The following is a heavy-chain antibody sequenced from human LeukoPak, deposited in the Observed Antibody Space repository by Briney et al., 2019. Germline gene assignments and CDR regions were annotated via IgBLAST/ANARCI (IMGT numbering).Heavy chain of an antibody. Sequence: GASVKVSRNASGYTITGYYMHWVRQAPGQGLERMGWINANNDGSVYAQKFQGRVTMTRDTSINTAYMELSRLGSDDTAVYYCARKRGAGVDTSAFDMWGQGTTVTV. CDR2: INANNDGS. D-gene: IGHD1-26*01. V-gene: IGHV1-2*02. CDR3: ARKRGAGVDTSAFDM. CDR1: GYTITGYY. J-gene: IGHJ3*02.